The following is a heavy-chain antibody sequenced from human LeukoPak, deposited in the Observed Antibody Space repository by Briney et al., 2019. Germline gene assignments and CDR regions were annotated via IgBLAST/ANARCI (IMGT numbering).Heavy chain of an antibody. CDR3: TEFYFDRSGYADY. J-gene: IGHJ4*02. CDR1: GGSISSSSFY. Sequence: SETLSLTCTVSGGSISSSSFYWGWIRQPPGKGLEWIGSIYYRGSTYYNPSLKSRVTISVDMSENQVSLRLRSVTAADTAVYYCTEFYFDRSGYADYWGQGTLVTVSS. CDR2: IYYRGST. D-gene: IGHD3-22*01. V-gene: IGHV4-39*01.